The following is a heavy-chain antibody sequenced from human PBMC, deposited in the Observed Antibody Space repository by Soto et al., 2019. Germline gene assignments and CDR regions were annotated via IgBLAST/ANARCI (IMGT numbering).Heavy chain of an antibody. CDR3: AKDSTLGGWGGMDV. V-gene: IGHV3-48*01. CDR1: GFTFSSYS. J-gene: IGHJ6*02. D-gene: IGHD3-16*01. Sequence: GGSLRLSCAASGFTFSSYSMNWVRQAPGKGLEWVSYISSSSSTIYYADSVKGRFTISRDNAKNSLYLQMNRLRAEDTALFYCAKDSTLGGWGGMDVWGQGTTVTVSS. CDR2: ISSSSSTI.